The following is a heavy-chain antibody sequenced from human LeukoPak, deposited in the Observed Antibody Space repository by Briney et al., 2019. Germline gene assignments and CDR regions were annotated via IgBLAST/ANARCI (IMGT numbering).Heavy chain of an antibody. D-gene: IGHD3-16*02. V-gene: IGHV3-30-3*01. CDR3: ARAGLGELSYTFDY. CDR2: ISYDGSNK. J-gene: IGHJ4*02. CDR1: GFTFSSYA. Sequence: GGSLRLSCAASGFTFSSYAMHWVRQAPGKGLEWVAVISYDGSNKYYADSVKGRFTISRGNSKNTLYLQMNSLRAEDTAVYYCARAGLGELSYTFDYWGQGTLVTVSS.